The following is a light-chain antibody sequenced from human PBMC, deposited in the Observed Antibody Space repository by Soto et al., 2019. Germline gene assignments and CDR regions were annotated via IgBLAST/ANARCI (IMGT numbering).Light chain of an antibody. V-gene: IGKV1-5*01. CDR3: QQSHNFDPPT. J-gene: IGKJ4*01. Sequence: DVQMTQSPSTLSASVGDRVTVTCRASQSVSRWVAWYQQKVGKAPKLLIFDASSLESGVPSRFSGSGSGTEFTLTISSLHPDDAATYYCQQSHNFDPPTFGEGTKVEFK. CDR1: QSVSRW. CDR2: DAS.